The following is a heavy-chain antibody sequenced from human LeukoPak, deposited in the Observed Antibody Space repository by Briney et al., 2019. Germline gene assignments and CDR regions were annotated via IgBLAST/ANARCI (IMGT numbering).Heavy chain of an antibody. CDR3: AKAYSSSWFHFDY. CDR2: ISGSGDST. V-gene: IGHV3-23*01. CDR1: GSTFSSYA. J-gene: IGHJ4*02. D-gene: IGHD6-13*01. Sequence: PGGSLRLSCAASGSTFSSYAMSWVRQAPGKGLEWVSAISGSGDSTYYADSVKGRFTISRDKSKNTLYLQMNSLRAEDTAIYYCAKAYSSSWFHFDYWGQGTLVTVSS.